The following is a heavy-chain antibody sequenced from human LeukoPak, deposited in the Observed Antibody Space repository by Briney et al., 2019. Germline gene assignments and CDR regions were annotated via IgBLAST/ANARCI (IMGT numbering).Heavy chain of an antibody. J-gene: IGHJ4*02. CDR1: GDSVSSNDAA. Sequence: SQTLSLTCAISGDSVSSNDAAWNWIRQSPSRGLEWLGRTYYRSKWYNDYAVSVKSRITINPDTSRNQFSPQLNSVTPEDTAVYYCARVLDTPNAYYFDYWGQGTLVTVSS. CDR3: ARVLDTPNAYYFDY. D-gene: IGHD5-18*01. CDR2: TYYRSKWYN. V-gene: IGHV6-1*01.